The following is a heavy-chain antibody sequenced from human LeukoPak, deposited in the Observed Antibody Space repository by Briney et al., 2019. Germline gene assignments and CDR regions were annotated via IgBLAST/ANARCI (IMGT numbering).Heavy chain of an antibody. CDR3: ATHPLGYFDS. Sequence: ASVKVSCKVSGYTLTELSMHWVRQAPGKGLEWLGGFDPEDGEAFYAQKFQGRVTMTEDTSTDTAYMELSSLRSEDTAVYYYATHPLGYFDSWGQGTLVTDSS. CDR1: GYTLTELS. V-gene: IGHV1-24*01. J-gene: IGHJ4*02. CDR2: FDPEDGEA.